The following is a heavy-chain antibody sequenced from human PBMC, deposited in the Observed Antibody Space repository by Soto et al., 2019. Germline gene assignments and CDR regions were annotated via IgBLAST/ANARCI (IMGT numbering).Heavy chain of an antibody. CDR2: ISSDGSNK. J-gene: IGHJ4*02. CDR1: GFTFSNYA. CDR3: ATLFYN. Sequence: QMQLAESGGGVVQPGRSLKLSCVASGFTFSNYAMHWVRQAPGKGLEWVAVISSDGSNKYYADSVKGRFTISRDNSKHTLSVQMDSLRPEDTAVYYCATLFYNWGQGTLVTVSS. V-gene: IGHV3-30-3*01. D-gene: IGHD3-3*01.